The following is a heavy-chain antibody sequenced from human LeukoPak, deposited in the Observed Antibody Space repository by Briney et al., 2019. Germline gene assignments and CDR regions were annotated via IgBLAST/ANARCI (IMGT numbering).Heavy chain of an antibody. D-gene: IGHD3-10*01. V-gene: IGHV3-74*01. CDR1: GFIVSNYW. J-gene: IGHJ3*02. Sequence: GGSLRLSCAGSGFIVSNYWMHWVRQAPGKGLVWVSRTNSDGSGTEYADSVKGRFTISKDNAKNTLYLQMNSLRAEDTAVYYCARVGITMIRTDSFDIWGQGTMVTVSS. CDR3: ARVGITMIRTDSFDI. CDR2: TNSDGSGT.